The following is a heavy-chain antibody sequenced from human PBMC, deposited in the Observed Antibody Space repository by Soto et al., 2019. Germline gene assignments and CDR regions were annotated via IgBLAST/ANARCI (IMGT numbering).Heavy chain of an antibody. J-gene: IGHJ4*02. Sequence: EVQLVESGGGLIQPGGSLRLSCAASGFTVSSNYMSWVRQAPGKGLEWVSVIYSGGTTYYADSVKGRFTISRDNSENTRYLQMNSLRAEDTAVYYCAKSRIAVASPFDYWGQGTLVTVSS. CDR2: IYSGGTT. CDR1: GFTVSSNY. D-gene: IGHD6-19*01. V-gene: IGHV3-53*01. CDR3: AKSRIAVASPFDY.